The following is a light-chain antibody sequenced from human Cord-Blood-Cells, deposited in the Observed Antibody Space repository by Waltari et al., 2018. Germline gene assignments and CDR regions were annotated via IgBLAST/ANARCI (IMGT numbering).Light chain of an antibody. Sequence: QSALTQPRSVSGSPGQSVTISCTGTSSDVGGYNYVSWYQQHPGKAPKLMIYDVSKRPSGVPDRFSGSKSGNTASRTSSGLQAEDEADYYCCSYAGSYTFVVFGGGTKLTVL. CDR1: SSDVGGYNY. CDR2: DVS. J-gene: IGLJ2*01. V-gene: IGLV2-11*01. CDR3: CSYAGSYTFVV.